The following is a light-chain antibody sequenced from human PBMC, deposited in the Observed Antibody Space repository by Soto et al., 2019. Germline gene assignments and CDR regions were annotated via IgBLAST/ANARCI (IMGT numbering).Light chain of an antibody. CDR3: ISYTDRQSYL. J-gene: IGLJ1*01. CDR1: NTDVGGYNY. Sequence: QSVLTQPASVSGSPGQSITISCSGTNTDVGGYNYVAWYQQFPGKSPKLMIYAVSDRPPGVSDRFSGSKSGITASLTISGLQTEDEADYYCISYTDRQSYLFGTGTKVTVL. V-gene: IGLV2-14*03. CDR2: AVS.